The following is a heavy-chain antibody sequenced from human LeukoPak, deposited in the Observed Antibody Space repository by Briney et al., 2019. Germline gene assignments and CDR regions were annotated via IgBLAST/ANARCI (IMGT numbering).Heavy chain of an antibody. CDR2: MNPNTGRT. Sequence: ASVKVSCKASRYTFSSYDMNWVREAAGQGLEWMGWMNPNTGRTGFAQKFQGRLTMTRDTSISTAYMELSSLRSEDTAVYYCARLSQTPDYYSSGGYYYLGYWGQGTPVTVSS. V-gene: IGHV1-8*01. CDR1: RYTFSSYD. CDR3: ARLSQTPDYYSSGGYYYLGY. J-gene: IGHJ4*02. D-gene: IGHD3-22*01.